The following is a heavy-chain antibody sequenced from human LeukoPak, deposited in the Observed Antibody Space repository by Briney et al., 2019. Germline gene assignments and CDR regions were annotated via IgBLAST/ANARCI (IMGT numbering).Heavy chain of an antibody. CDR2: IYYSGST. D-gene: IGHD3-10*01. J-gene: IGHJ3*02. Sequence: PSETLSLTCTVSGGSISSGDYYWSWIRQPPGKGLEWIGYIYYSGSTYYNPSLKSRVTISVDTSKNQFSLKLSSVTAADTAVYYCARVRGLLWFGELVIDAFDIWGQGTMVTVSS. V-gene: IGHV4-30-4*01. CDR1: GGSISSGDYY. CDR3: ARVRGLLWFGELVIDAFDI.